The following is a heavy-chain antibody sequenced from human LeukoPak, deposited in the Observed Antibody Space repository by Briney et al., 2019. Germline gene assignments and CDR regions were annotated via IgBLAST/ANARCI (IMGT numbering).Heavy chain of an antibody. Sequence: GGSLRLSCAASGFTFSSYSMNWVRQAPGKGLELVSSISSSSSYIYYADSVKGRFTISRDNAKNSLYLQMNSLKAEDTAVYYCARDYCSGGSCIGYWGQGTLVTVSS. CDR2: ISSSSSYI. J-gene: IGHJ4*02. CDR3: ARDYCSGGSCIGY. D-gene: IGHD2-15*01. V-gene: IGHV3-21*01. CDR1: GFTFSSYS.